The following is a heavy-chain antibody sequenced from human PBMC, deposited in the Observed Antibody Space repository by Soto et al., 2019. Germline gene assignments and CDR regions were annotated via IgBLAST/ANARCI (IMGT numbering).Heavy chain of an antibody. CDR2: TSNKANSYTT. Sequence: EVQLVESGGGLVQAGGSLRLSCAASGFTFSDHYMDWVRQAPGKGLEWVAHTSNKANSYTTEYAASVKGRFTISRDDSKKSLYLQMNSLKTEDTAKYYCASLYYFDYWGQGTLVIVSS. CDR3: ASLYYFDY. J-gene: IGHJ4*02. CDR1: GFTFSDHY. V-gene: IGHV3-72*01.